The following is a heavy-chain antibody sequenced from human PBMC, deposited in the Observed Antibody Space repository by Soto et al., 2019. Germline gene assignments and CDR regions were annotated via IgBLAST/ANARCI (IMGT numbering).Heavy chain of an antibody. CDR2: ISYDGSNK. Sequence: GGSLRLSCAASGFTFSSYAMHWVRQAPGKGLEWVAVISYDGSNKYYADSVKGRFTISRDNSKNTLYLQMNSLRAEDTAVYYCARDRKPELRSNCFDPWGQGTLVTVSS. V-gene: IGHV3-30-3*01. D-gene: IGHD1-7*01. J-gene: IGHJ5*02. CDR3: ARDRKPELRSNCFDP. CDR1: GFTFSSYA.